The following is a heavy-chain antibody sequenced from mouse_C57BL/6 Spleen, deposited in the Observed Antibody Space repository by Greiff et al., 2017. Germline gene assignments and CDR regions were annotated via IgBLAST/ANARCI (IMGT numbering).Heavy chain of an antibody. CDR3: AREEYDYDGGFAY. J-gene: IGHJ3*01. CDR2: IYPGDGDT. V-gene: IGHV1-82*01. CDR1: GYAFSSSW. D-gene: IGHD2-4*01. Sequence: LVESGASVKISCKASGYAFSSSWMNWVKQRPGKGLEWIGRIYPGDGDTNYNGKFKGKATLTADKSSSTAYMQLSSLTSEDSAVYFCAREEYDYDGGFAYWGQGTLVTVSA.